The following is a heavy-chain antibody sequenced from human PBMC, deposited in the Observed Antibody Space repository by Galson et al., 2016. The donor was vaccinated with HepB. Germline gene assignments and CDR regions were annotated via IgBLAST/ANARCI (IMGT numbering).Heavy chain of an antibody. V-gene: IGHV1-18*04. CDR1: GYTFTTNG. D-gene: IGHD1-7*01. CDR3: VRDRDRTLDY. Sequence: SVKVSCKASGYTFTTNGISWVRQAPGQGLEWVAWISAHNGDTNSAQKFQGRVTLTTDTSTRTAYMELRSLTSDDTAVYYCVRDRDRTLDYWGQGTLVTVSS. J-gene: IGHJ4*02. CDR2: ISAHNGDT.